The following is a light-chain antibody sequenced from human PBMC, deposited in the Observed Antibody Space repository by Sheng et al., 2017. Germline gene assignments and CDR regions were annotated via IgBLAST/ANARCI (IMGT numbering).Light chain of an antibody. V-gene: IGLV2-8*01. Sequence: QSALTQPPSASGSPGQSVTISCTGTSSDVGGYNSVCWYQQHPGKAPKLMIYDVSNRPSGVPDRFSGSKSGNTASLTISGLQTEDEADYYCSSYTSISTWVFGGGTKLTVL. CDR1: SSDVGGYNS. CDR2: DVS. CDR3: SSYTSISTWV. J-gene: IGLJ3*02.